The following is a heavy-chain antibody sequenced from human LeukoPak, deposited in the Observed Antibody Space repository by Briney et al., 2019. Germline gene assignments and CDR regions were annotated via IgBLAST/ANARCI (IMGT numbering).Heavy chain of an antibody. Sequence: GGSLRLSCAASGFTFSSYDMHWVRQAPGKGLDWFSAIGTAGDTYYPGSVKGRFTISRENAKNYLYLQMNSLRAGDTAVYYCARSIRYYFDYWGQGTLVTVSS. V-gene: IGHV3-13*01. D-gene: IGHD3-9*01. J-gene: IGHJ4*02. CDR2: IGTAGDT. CDR3: ARSIRYYFDY. CDR1: GFTFSSYD.